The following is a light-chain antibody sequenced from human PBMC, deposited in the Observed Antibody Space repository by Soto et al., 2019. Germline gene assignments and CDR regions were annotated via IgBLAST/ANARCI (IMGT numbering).Light chain of an antibody. CDR1: QGINNH. CDR2: SAS. Sequence: DIQMTQSPSSLSASVGDRVTITCRASQGINNHLAWYQQKPGKVPKVLISSASTLQSGVPSRFSGSGSESDFTLTISSPQPEDVATYYCQKHNSAPFTFGRGTKVDI. V-gene: IGKV1-27*01. CDR3: QKHNSAPFT. J-gene: IGKJ3*01.